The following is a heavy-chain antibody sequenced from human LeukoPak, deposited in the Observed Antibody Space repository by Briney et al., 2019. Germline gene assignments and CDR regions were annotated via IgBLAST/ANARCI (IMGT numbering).Heavy chain of an antibody. CDR2: INPNSGGT. CDR3: ARASDYGDNTFDY. CDR1: GYTFTGYY. J-gene: IGHJ4*02. Sequence: GASVKVSCKASGYTFTGYYMHWVRQAPGQGLEWMGWINPNSGGTSYAQKFQGRVTMTRDTSISTAYMELSRLRSDDTAVYYCARASDYGDNTFDYWGQGTLVTVSS. D-gene: IGHD4-17*01. V-gene: IGHV1-2*02.